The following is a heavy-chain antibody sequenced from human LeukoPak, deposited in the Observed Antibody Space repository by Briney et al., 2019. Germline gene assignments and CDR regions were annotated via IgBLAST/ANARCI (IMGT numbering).Heavy chain of an antibody. V-gene: IGHV3-21*01. CDR1: GFTFSSYS. CDR3: ARELGYCSGGSCSAWGYFDY. CDR2: ISSSSSYI. J-gene: IGHJ4*02. D-gene: IGHD2-15*01. Sequence: GGSLRLSCAASGFTFSSYSMNWVRQAPGKGLEWVSSISSSSSYIYYADSVKGRFTISRDNAKNSLCLQMNSLRAEDTAVYYCARELGYCSGGSCSAWGYFDYWGQGTLVTVSS.